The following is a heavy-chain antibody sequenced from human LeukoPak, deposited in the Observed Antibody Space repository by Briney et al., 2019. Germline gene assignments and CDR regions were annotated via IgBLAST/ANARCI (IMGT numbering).Heavy chain of an antibody. Sequence: GGSLRLSCAASGFTFSSYDMHWVRQAPGKGLEWVAFIRYDGSNKYYADSVKGRFTIPRDNSKNTLYLQMNSLRAEDTAVYYCAKSSGQPYYFDYWGQGTLVTVSS. CDR1: GFTFSSYD. V-gene: IGHV3-30*02. D-gene: IGHD2-8*02. CDR3: AKSSGQPYYFDY. J-gene: IGHJ4*02. CDR2: IRYDGSNK.